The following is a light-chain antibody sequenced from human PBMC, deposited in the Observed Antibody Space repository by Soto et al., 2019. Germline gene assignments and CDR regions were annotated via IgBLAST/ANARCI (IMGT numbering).Light chain of an antibody. J-gene: IGKJ1*01. CDR2: KAS. V-gene: IGKV1-5*03. CDR3: QQYNTYSRT. Sequence: IQMTPSPSTLSASVGDRVTITCRASQSISSWLAWYQQKPGKAPKLLSYKASNLQSGVPSRFSGSGSGTEFTLTISSLQPDDFATYHCQQYNTYSRTFGQGTKVEIK. CDR1: QSISSW.